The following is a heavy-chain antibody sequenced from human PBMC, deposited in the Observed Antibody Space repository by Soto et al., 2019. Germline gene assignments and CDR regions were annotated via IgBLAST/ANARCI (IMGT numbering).Heavy chain of an antibody. D-gene: IGHD6-13*01. CDR2: ISYSGST. J-gene: IGHJ5*01. CDR1: GGSINNYY. Sequence: SETLSLTCTVSGGSINNYYWSWMRQPPGKGLEWIGYISYSGSTNYNPSLKSRVSISVDTPKNQFSLKLSSVTAADTAVYYCAREEQQLAHNWFDSWGQGTLVTVSS. CDR3: AREEQQLAHNWFDS. V-gene: IGHV4-59*01.